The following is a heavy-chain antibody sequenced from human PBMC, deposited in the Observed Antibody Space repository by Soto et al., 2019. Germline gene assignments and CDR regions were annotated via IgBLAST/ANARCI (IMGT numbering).Heavy chain of an antibody. V-gene: IGHV3-21*01. CDR1: GFTFSSYS. CDR3: ARAPYSSSGEVSDY. J-gene: IGHJ4*02. CDR2: ISSSSSYI. Sequence: AGGSLRLSCAASGFTFSSYSMNWVRQAPGKGLEWVSSISSSSSYIYYADSVKGRFTISRDNAKNSLYLQMNSLRAEDTAVYYCARAPYSSSGEVSDYWGQGTLVTVSS. D-gene: IGHD6-6*01.